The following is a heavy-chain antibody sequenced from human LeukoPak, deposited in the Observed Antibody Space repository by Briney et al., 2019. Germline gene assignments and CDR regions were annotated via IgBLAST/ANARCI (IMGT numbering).Heavy chain of an antibody. V-gene: IGHV1-46*03. J-gene: IGHJ6*03. CDR2: INPSGGST. CDR3: ARSYYDFWRGYYDNYYYLDV. D-gene: IGHD3-3*01. Sequence: ASVKVSCKASGYTFTSYYRHWVRQAPGQGLEGMGIINPSGGSTSYAQKFHGRVTTTRDTYTSTVYMELSSLRSEDTAVYYCARSYYDFWRGYYDNYYYLDVWGKGTTVTVSS. CDR1: GYTFTSYY.